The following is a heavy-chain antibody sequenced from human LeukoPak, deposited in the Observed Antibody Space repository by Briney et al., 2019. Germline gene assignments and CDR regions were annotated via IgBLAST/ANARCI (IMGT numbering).Heavy chain of an antibody. V-gene: IGHV3-7*01. CDR1: GFTFSSYW. J-gene: IGHJ5*02. D-gene: IGHD3-22*01. CDR2: IKQDGSEK. CDR3: ARDPGANYYDSSGYSFP. Sequence: GGSLRLSCAASGFTFSSYWMSWVRQAPGKGLEWVANIKQDGSEKYYVDSVKGRFTISRDNAKNSLYLQMNRLRAEDTAVYYCARDPGANYYDSSGYSFPWSQGPLVTVSS.